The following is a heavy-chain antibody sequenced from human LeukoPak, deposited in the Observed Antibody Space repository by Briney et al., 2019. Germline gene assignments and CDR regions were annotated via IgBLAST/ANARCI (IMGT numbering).Heavy chain of an antibody. CDR3: ARDMSTTTVRGVIILEAFDI. Sequence: PGGSLRLSCAASGFTFGNYWMTWVRQAPGKGLECVANIKQDGSEKYFLDSVKGRFTISRDNAKNSLYLQMNSLRTEDTAVYYCARDMSTTTVRGVIILEAFDIWGQGTMVTVSS. V-gene: IGHV3-7*03. D-gene: IGHD3-10*01. CDR2: IKQDGSEK. J-gene: IGHJ3*02. CDR1: GFTFGNYW.